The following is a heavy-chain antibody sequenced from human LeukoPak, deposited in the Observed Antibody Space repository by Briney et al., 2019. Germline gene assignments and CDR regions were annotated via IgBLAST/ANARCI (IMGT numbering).Heavy chain of an antibody. CDR3: AKGYYFDILSGYSSLDS. J-gene: IGHJ4*02. V-gene: IGHV3-30*02. Sequence: GGSLRPSCAASGFAASGFTFSTFGMHWVRQAPGKGLEWVAFIRYDGSNKYYADSVKGRFTISRDDSKNTLYLQMNSLRAEDTAAYYCAKGYYFDILSGYSSLDSWGQGTLVTVSS. CDR2: IRYDGSNK. D-gene: IGHD3-9*01. CDR1: GFTFSTFG.